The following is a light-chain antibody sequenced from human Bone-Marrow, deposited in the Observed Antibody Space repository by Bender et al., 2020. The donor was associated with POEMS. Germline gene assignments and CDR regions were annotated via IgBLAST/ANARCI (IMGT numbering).Light chain of an antibody. CDR2: DVN. J-gene: IGLJ2*01. CDR3: SSYRDTNTLV. V-gene: IGLV2-14*03. CDR1: NSDVGTYNY. Sequence: QSALTQPASVSGSPGQSITIPCSGTNSDVGTYNYVSWYQQHPGKAPKLMIYDVNNRPSGISNRFSGSKSGTTASLTISGLQAEEEADYYCSSYRDTNTLVFGGGTTLTVL.